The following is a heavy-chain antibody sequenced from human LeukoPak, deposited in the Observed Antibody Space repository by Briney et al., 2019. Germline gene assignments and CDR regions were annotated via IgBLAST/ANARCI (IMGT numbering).Heavy chain of an antibody. V-gene: IGHV4-34*01. CDR3: ARGKGYCSGGSCHNWLDP. Sequence: PSETLSLTCAGYGGSFSGYYWSWIRQPPGKGLEWIGEINHSGSTNYNPSLKSRVTISVDTSKNQFSLKLSSVTAADTAVYYCARGKGYCSGGSCHNWLDPWGQGTLVTVSS. CDR2: INHSGST. CDR1: GGSFSGYY. J-gene: IGHJ5*02. D-gene: IGHD2-15*01.